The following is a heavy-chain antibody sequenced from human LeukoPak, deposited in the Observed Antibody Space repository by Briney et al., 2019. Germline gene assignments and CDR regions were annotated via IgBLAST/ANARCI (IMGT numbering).Heavy chain of an antibody. Sequence: SETLSLTCTVSGGSISSYYWSWVRQPPGRGLEWSGYIYYSGSTNYNPSLKSRVTISVDTSKNQFSLKLSSVTAADTAVYYCASSKWELLLGVDAFDIWGQGTMVTVSS. D-gene: IGHD1-26*01. V-gene: IGHV4-59*08. CDR2: IYYSGST. CDR1: GGSISSYY. J-gene: IGHJ3*02. CDR3: ASSKWELLLGVDAFDI.